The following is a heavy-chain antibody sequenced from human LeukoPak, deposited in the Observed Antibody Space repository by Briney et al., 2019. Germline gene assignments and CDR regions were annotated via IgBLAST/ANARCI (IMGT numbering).Heavy chain of an antibody. CDR1: GGSISTYY. D-gene: IGHD3-10*01. V-gene: IGHV4-59*01. CDR2: IYNSGST. CDR3: ARSYDGSGSYYLPMDY. J-gene: IGHJ4*02. Sequence: SETLSLTCTVSGGSISTYYWSWIRQPPGKGLEWIGYIYNSGSTNYNPSLKSRVTISVDTSKNQFSLKLSSVTAADTAVYYCARSYDGSGSYYLPMDYWGQGTLVTVSS.